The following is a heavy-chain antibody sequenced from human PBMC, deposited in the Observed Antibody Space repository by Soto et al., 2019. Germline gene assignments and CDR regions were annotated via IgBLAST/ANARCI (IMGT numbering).Heavy chain of an antibody. D-gene: IGHD6-13*01. CDR2: IIPIFGTA. CDR3: ASSLSSCWYVGWFYP. CDR1: GGTFSSYA. V-gene: IGHV1-69*12. Sequence: QVQLVQSGAEVKKPGSSVKVSCKASGGTFSSYAISWVRQAPGQGLERMGGIIPIFGTANYAQKFQGRVTITADEDTSTAYMELSSLRSEYTAVYYCASSLSSCWYVGWFYPWGQGTLVTVSS. J-gene: IGHJ5*02.